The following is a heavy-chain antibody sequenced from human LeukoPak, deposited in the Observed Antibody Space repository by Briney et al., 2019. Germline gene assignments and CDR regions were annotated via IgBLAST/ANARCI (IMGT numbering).Heavy chain of an antibody. Sequence: GGSLRLSCAASGFMLSSNWMGWVRLAPGKGLEWVANIKEDGTETYYVDSVKGRFTISRDNAKNSLYLQMNSLRVEDTAVYYCAKGGRSLQTYWGQGTLVTVSS. J-gene: IGHJ4*02. CDR2: IKEDGTET. CDR1: GFMLSSNW. V-gene: IGHV3-7*03. CDR3: AKGGRSLQTY. D-gene: IGHD5-24*01.